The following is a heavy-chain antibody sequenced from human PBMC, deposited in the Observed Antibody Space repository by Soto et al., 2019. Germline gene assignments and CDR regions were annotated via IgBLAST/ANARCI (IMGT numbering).Heavy chain of an antibody. D-gene: IGHD6-13*01. V-gene: IGHV3-30-3*01. CDR3: AREGIAETGPNFYDF. Sequence: QVQLVESGGGVVQPGRSLTMFCTASGFTFKHNAMHWIREAPAKGLEWVADISFDGSTKNYADSVKGRFTISRDNSKNTLSLQLRALKGEDTATYYCAREGIAETGPNFYDFWGQGNLVDVSS. J-gene: IGHJ4*02. CDR2: ISFDGSTK. CDR1: GFTFKHNA.